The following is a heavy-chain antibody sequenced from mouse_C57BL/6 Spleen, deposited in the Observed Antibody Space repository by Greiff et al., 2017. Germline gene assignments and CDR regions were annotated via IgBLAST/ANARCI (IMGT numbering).Heavy chain of an antibody. V-gene: IGHV7-3*01. J-gene: IGHJ2*01. CDR3: ARYRAGAFDY. D-gene: IGHD3-1*01. CDR1: GFTFTDYY. CDR2: IRNKANGYTT. Sequence: EVMLVESGGGLVQPGGSLSLSCAASGFTFTDYYMSWVRQPPGKALEWLGFIRNKANGYTTEYSASLKGRFTISRDNSQSILYLQMNALRAEDSATYYCARYRAGAFDYWGQGTTLTVSS.